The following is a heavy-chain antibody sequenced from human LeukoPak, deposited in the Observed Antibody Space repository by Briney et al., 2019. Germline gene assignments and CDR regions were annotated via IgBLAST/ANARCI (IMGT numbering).Heavy chain of an antibody. CDR1: GFTFSSYS. Sequence: GGSLRLSCAASGFTFSSYSMNWVRQAPGKGLEWVSYISSSSSTIYYADSVRGRFTISRDNAKNSLYLLMNSLRDEDTAVYYCARDDSGSRSYWGQGTLVTVSS. CDR3: ARDDSGSRSY. V-gene: IGHV3-48*02. CDR2: ISSSSSTI. D-gene: IGHD1-26*01. J-gene: IGHJ4*02.